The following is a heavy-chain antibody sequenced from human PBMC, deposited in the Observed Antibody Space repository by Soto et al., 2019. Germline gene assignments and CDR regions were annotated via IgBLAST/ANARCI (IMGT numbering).Heavy chain of an antibody. CDR1: GGSISSSSYY. CDR3: ARPYDHYYG. D-gene: IGHD3-10*01. Sequence: QLQLQESGPGLVKPSETLSLTCTVSGGSISSSSYYWGWIRQPPGKGLEWIGSIYYGGNTYYNPSLKSRVTISVDTSKNQFSLKLSSVTAADTVVYYCARPYDHYYGWGQGTLVTVSS. J-gene: IGHJ4*02. V-gene: IGHV4-39*01. CDR2: IYYGGNT.